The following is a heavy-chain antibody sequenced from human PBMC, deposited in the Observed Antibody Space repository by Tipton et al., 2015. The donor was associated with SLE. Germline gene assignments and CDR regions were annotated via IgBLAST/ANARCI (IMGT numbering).Heavy chain of an antibody. CDR1: GGSVSNSIYY. V-gene: IGHV4-39*07. CDR2: IFYTGST. Sequence: TLSLTCTVSGGSVSNSIYYWGWIRQPPGRGLEWIGTIFYTGSTYYKSSLKSRVTISVDTSKNQFSLHVTSGTAADTAVYDCARGRWDFCSGFSNHHGFDPWGQGTLVTVSS. CDR3: ARGRWDFCSGFSNHHGFDP. D-gene: IGHD3-3*01. J-gene: IGHJ5*02.